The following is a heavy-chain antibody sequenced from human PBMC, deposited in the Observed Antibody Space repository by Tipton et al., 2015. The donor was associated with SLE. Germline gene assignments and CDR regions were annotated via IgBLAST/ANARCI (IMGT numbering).Heavy chain of an antibody. V-gene: IGHV1-8*02. CDR1: GYTFTSYD. CDR3: ARGRRSGHGNWFDP. CDR2: MNPNSGNT. Sequence: QLVQSGPEVKKPGASVKVSCMASGYTFTSYDINWVRQATGQGLEWMGWMNPNSGNTGYAQKFQGRVTMTRNTSISTAYMQVSSLRSEDTAVYYCARGRRSGHGNWFDPWGQGTLVTVSS. J-gene: IGHJ5*02. D-gene: IGHD5-12*01.